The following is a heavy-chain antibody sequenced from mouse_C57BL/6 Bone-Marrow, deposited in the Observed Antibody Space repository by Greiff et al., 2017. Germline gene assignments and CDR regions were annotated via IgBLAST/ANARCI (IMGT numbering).Heavy chain of an antibody. J-gene: IGHJ3*01. CDR2: IDPNSGGT. CDR3: ARGDYYGPWFAY. CDR1: GYTFTSHW. Sequence: VQLQQSGPELVRPGASVKISCKAPGYTFTSHWMQWVRQRPGRGLEWIGRIDPNSGGTKYNEKFKSKATLTVDKPSSTAYMQLSSLTSEDSAVYYCARGDYYGPWFAYWGQGTLVTVSA. V-gene: IGHV1-72*01. D-gene: IGHD1-2*01.